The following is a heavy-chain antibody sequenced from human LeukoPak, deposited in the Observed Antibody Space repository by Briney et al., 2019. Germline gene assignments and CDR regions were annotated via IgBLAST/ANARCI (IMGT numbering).Heavy chain of an antibody. Sequence: GGSLRLSCAPSGFTFSSYGMSWVRQSPGQGRGWCSGISGSGGATYYAGSVQCRFTMSRDNSKNTLYLQMNSLRADDTAIYYCAKNDGYRYGRNYGMDVWGQGTTVTVSS. CDR1: GFTFSSYG. CDR3: AKNDGYRYGRNYGMDV. D-gene: IGHD5-18*01. J-gene: IGHJ6*02. V-gene: IGHV3-23*01. CDR2: ISGSGGAT.